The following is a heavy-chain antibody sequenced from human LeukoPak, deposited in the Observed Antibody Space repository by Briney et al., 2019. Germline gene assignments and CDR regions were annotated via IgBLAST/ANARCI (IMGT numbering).Heavy chain of an antibody. Sequence: PGGSLRLSCAASGFTFSSYAMSWVRQAPGKGLEWVSAISGSGGSTYYADSVKGRFTISRDNSKNTLYLQMNSLRAEDTAVYYCAKGPDYGDYGLDAFDIWGQGTMVTVSS. J-gene: IGHJ3*02. D-gene: IGHD4-17*01. V-gene: IGHV3-23*01. CDR1: GFTFSSYA. CDR3: AKGPDYGDYGLDAFDI. CDR2: ISGSGGST.